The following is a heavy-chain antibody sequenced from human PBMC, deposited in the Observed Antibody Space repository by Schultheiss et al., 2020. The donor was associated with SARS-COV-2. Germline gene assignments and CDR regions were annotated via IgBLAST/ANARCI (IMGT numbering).Heavy chain of an antibody. CDR3: ACSVRRYYGMDV. CDR2: IRYDGSNK. V-gene: IGHV3-30*02. Sequence: GESLKISCAASGFTFSSYGMHWVRQAPGKGLEWVAFIRYDGSNKYYADSVKGRFTISRDNSKNTLYLQMNSLRAEDTAVYYCACSVRRYYGMDVWGQGTTVTVSS. CDR1: GFTFSSYG. J-gene: IGHJ6*02. D-gene: IGHD2-15*01.